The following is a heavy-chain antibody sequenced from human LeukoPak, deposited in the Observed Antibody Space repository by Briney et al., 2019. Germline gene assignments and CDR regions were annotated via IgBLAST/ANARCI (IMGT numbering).Heavy chain of an antibody. V-gene: IGHV1-18*01. D-gene: IGHD3-16*02. CDR3: ARDRDYDYVWGSYRYGPLDY. CDR1: GYTFTRYG. J-gene: IGHJ4*02. Sequence: ASVKVSCKASGYTFTRYGISWVRQAPGQGLEWMGWISGYNGNIKYAQKVQGRVTMTTDTSTSTAYMELRSLRSDDTAVYYCARDRDYDYVWGSYRYGPLDYWGQGTLVTVSS. CDR2: ISGYNGNI.